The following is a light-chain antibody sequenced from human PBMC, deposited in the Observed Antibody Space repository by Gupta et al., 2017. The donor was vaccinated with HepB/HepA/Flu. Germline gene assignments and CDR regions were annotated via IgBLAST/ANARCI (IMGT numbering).Light chain of an antibody. CDR1: QSVSSY. CDR3: QQRRNWPLT. CDR2: DAS. V-gene: IGKV3-11*01. Sequence: ETVLTQSPATLSLSPGQRVTLSCRASQSVSSYLAWYQQKPGQAPRLLIYDASNRATGIPARFSASGSGTDFTLTISSLESEDFAVYYCQQRRNWPLTFGGGTKVEIK. J-gene: IGKJ4*01.